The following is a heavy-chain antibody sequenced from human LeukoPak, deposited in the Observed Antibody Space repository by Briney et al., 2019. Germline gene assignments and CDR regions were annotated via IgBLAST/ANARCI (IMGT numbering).Heavy chain of an antibody. Sequence: SETLSLTCTVSGGSISTCYWSWIRLPPGKGLEWIGYIYYTGATYYNPSLKSRVTISLDTSKNHFSLKLSSVTAADAAVYYCARAGYSYGTGYYFDYWGQGALVTVSS. V-gene: IGHV4-59*01. CDR3: ARAGYSYGTGYYFDY. D-gene: IGHD5-18*01. CDR1: GGSISTCY. CDR2: IYYTGAT. J-gene: IGHJ4*02.